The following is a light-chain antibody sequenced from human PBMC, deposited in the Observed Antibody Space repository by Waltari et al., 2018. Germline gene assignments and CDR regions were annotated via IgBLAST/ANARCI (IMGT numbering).Light chain of an antibody. CDR2: WAS. CDR1: QSLLSSSNNQNY. CDR3: QQYYTSPLT. Sequence: IVMTQSPDSLGVSLGERATINCRSSQSLLSSSNNQNYLAWYQQKPGQPPRLPMYWASLRESGVPERFSGSGSATDFTLTISSLQAEDVAVYYCQQYYTSPLTFGGGTKVEIK. J-gene: IGKJ4*01. V-gene: IGKV4-1*01.